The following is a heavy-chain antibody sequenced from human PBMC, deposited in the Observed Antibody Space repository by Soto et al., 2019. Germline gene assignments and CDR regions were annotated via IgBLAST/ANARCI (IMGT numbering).Heavy chain of an antibody. CDR1: GYTFTSYD. J-gene: IGHJ5*02. CDR2: MNPSSGNT. D-gene: IGHD4-17*01. CDR3: ARGLKYGAYSRWFDP. V-gene: IGHV1-8*01. Sequence: QVQLVQSGAEVKKPGASVKVSCKASGYTFTSYDINWVRQATGQGLEYLGWMNPSSGNTAYVQKFQGRVTMTWDTSITTAYMELSSLRSEDTAVYFCARGLKYGAYSRWFDPWGQGTLVTVSS.